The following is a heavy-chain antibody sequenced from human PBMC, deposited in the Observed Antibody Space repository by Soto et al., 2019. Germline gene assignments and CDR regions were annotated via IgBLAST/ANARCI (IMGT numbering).Heavy chain of an antibody. J-gene: IGHJ4*02. CDR2: IIPIFGTA. CDR1: GGTFSSYA. V-gene: IGHV1-69*06. D-gene: IGHD3-22*01. Sequence: ASVKVSCKASGGTFSSYAISWVRQAPGQGLEWMGGIIPIFGTANYAQKFQGRVTITADKSTSTAYMELSSLRSEDTAVYYCAKDYYDSSGQIDYWGQGTLVTAPQ. CDR3: AKDYYDSSGQIDY.